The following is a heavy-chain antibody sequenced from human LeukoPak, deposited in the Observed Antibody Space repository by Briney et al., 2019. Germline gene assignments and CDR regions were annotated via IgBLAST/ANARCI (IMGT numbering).Heavy chain of an antibody. Sequence: PGGSLRLSCAASGFTFTSYTMNWVRQAPGKGLEWVSYISSGSSTIYYADSVKGRFTISRDNSKNTLYLQMNSLRAEDTAVYYCARDYSYDILTGTRFDYWGQGTLVTVSS. CDR1: GFTFTSYT. V-gene: IGHV3-48*01. CDR3: ARDYSYDILTGTRFDY. D-gene: IGHD3-9*01. CDR2: ISSGSSTI. J-gene: IGHJ4*02.